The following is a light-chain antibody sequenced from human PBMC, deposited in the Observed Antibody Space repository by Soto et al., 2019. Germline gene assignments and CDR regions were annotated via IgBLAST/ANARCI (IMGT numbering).Light chain of an antibody. J-gene: IGKJ1*01. Sequence: DIEITQSRSTLSTSVADRVTIIYRASQSISSWLAWYQQKPGKAPKLLIYAASTLQSGVPSRFSGSGSGTEFTLTISSLQPDDFATYYCQQYNSYSRTFGQGTKVDIK. CDR1: QSISSW. V-gene: IGKV1-5*02. CDR2: AAS. CDR3: QQYNSYSRT.